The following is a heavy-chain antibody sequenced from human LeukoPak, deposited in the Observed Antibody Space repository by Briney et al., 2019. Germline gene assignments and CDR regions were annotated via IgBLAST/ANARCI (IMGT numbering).Heavy chain of an antibody. CDR3: ATATIIWGSYRSWLDT. V-gene: IGHV1-24*01. D-gene: IGHD3-16*02. J-gene: IGHJ5*02. Sequence: ASVKVSCKVSGNSLTRVSIHWVRQSPGKGLEWMGGLDPEHGGRLYAQTFQGRVTMTEDASTDTAYMELNRLRSEDTAVYYCATATIIWGSYRSWLDTWGQGTLVTVSS. CDR1: GNSLTRVS. CDR2: LDPEHGGR.